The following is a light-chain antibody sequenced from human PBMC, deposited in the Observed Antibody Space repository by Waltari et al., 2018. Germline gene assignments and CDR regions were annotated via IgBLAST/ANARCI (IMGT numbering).Light chain of an antibody. Sequence: DIQMTQSPSSLSASVGDTVTISCRASQTIDVYLNWYQQQPGKAPNLLSYAASTLLIGVPSRFSGFGSETEFTLTITGLQPEDFATYYCQQSLDSPYTFGQGTRLEI. J-gene: IGKJ2*01. CDR3: QQSLDSPYT. CDR1: QTIDVY. V-gene: IGKV1-39*01. CDR2: AAS.